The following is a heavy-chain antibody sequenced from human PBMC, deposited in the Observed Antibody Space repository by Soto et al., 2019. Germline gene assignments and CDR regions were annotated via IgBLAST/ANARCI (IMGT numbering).Heavy chain of an antibody. CDR2: ISAYNGNT. D-gene: IGHD3-10*01. J-gene: IGHJ4*02. V-gene: IGHV1-18*01. CDR3: ARDGRPDYYGSGNRFDY. CDR1: GYTFTSYG. Sequence: ASVKVSCKASGYTFTSYGISWVRQAPGQGLEWMGWISAYNGNTNYAQKLQGRVTMTTDTSTSTAYMELRSLRSDDTAVYYCARDGRPDYYGSGNRFDYWGQGTLVTVSS.